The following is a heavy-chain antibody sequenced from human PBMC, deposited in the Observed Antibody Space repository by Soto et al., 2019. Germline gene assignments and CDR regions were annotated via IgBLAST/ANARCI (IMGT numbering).Heavy chain of an antibody. D-gene: IGHD2-15*01. Sequence: ASVEVSFKASGYTFTSYDINWVRQAPGQGLEWVGWINPTSEYTAHAQKFQGRVTLTREISTATAYMELSSLTSEDTAVYFCDRQVHPGYSSDWGPGTQVTVSS. CDR2: INPTSEYT. CDR3: DRQVHPGYSSD. J-gene: IGHJ4*02. CDR1: GYTFTSYD. V-gene: IGHV1-8*01.